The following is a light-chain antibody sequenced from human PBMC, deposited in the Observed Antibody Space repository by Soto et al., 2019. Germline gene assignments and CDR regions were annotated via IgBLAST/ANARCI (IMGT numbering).Light chain of an antibody. Sequence: QSVLTQPASVSGSPEQSITISCTRSSTDFENYNLVSWYQHCPDKAPKLIIYEGTKRPSEISDRFSGSESDTTASLIISGLQPEDEADYYCSSYAGSSARVVFGGGTKLTVL. J-gene: IGLJ2*01. V-gene: IGLV2-23*01. CDR1: STDFENYNL. CDR3: SSYAGSSARVV. CDR2: EGT.